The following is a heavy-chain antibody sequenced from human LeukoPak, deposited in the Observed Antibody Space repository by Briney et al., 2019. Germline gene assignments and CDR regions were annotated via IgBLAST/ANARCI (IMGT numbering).Heavy chain of an antibody. V-gene: IGHV3-48*01. D-gene: IGHD1-26*01. J-gene: IGHJ6*03. CDR3: ARVKAAIVGTTKYYYMDV. CDR2: ISTSSSTI. CDR1: GFTFSSYS. Sequence: GGSLRLSCAASGFTFSSYSMNWVRQAPGKGLEWVSYISTSSSTIYYADSVKGRFTISRDNAKNSLYLQMNSLRAEDTGVYHCARVKAAIVGTTKYYYMDVWGKGTTVTASS.